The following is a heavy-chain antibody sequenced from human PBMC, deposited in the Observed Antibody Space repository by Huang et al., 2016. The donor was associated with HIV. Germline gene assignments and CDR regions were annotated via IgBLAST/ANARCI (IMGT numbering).Heavy chain of an antibody. CDR1: GFPFSRYG. V-gene: IGHV3-30*02. Sequence: QVQLVESGGGVVQPGGSLRLSCSASGFPFSRYGKYWVRQAPGKGLEVVDFMRSELTKHCYADSLKCRIIISRDNARNKLFLQVNSLRSEDAGGYYCAKDPHDNGDYSLYQYYYYLDVWGKGTTVTVSS. D-gene: IGHD4-17*01. CDR2: MRSELTKH. CDR3: AKDPHDNGDYSLYQYYYYLDV. J-gene: IGHJ6*03.